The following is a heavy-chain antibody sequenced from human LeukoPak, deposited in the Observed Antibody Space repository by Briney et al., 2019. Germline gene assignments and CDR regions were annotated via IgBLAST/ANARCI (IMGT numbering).Heavy chain of an antibody. J-gene: IGHJ6*02. CDR1: GFTVSSNY. Sequence: GGSLRLSCAASGFTVSSNYMSWVRQAPGQGLEWVSVIYSGGSTYYADSVKGRFTISRDNSKTTLYLQMNSLRAEDTAVYYCARDVTDVLGGYGMDVWGQGTTVTVSS. CDR3: ARDVTDVLGGYGMDV. D-gene: IGHD3-3*02. V-gene: IGHV3-66*01. CDR2: IYSGGST.